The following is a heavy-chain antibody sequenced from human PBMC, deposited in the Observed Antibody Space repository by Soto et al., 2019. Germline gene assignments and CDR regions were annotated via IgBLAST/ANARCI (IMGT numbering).Heavy chain of an antibody. J-gene: IGHJ4*02. CDR3: ARDGSGSPYYFDH. CDR2: IVPHSGTS. D-gene: IGHD1-26*01. Sequence: QVQLVQSGAEVRKPGSSVKVSCKASGGTFSSHSFSWLRQAPGQGLEWMGGIVPHSGTSNYAQKFQDRLTLSANESTSTAYMELSTLTSEDTAVYYCARDGSGSPYYFDHRGQGTQVTVSS. CDR1: GGTFSSHS. V-gene: IGHV1-69*01.